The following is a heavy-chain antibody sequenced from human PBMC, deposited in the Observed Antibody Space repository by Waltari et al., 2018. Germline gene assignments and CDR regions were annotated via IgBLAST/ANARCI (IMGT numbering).Heavy chain of an antibody. J-gene: IGHJ4*02. D-gene: IGHD6-13*01. V-gene: IGHV3-23*01. CDR3: ARGGYSSHFDY. CDR1: ESRLGNYP. Sequence: EVQLLESGGGLVQPGGSLELSCAASESRLGNYPMTWVRQAPGRGLEWVSTITGSGGTKYYADSVKGRFTISRDNSQNTLYLQMNSLTVDETAVYFCARGGYSSHFDYWGQGTLVTVSS. CDR2: ITGSGGTK.